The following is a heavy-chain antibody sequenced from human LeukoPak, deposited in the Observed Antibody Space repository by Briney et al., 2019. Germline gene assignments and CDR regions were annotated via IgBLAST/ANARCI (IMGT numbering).Heavy chain of an antibody. Sequence: GGSLRLSCAASGFTVSSNYMSWVRQAPGKGLEWVSALYTGGGTNYADSVKGRFTISRDNSKNTLYLQMNSLKAEDTAVYYCAIRGYFDSWGQGTLVTVSS. V-gene: IGHV3-66*01. CDR3: AIRGYFDS. D-gene: IGHD3-16*01. CDR2: LYTGGGT. CDR1: GFTVSSNY. J-gene: IGHJ4*02.